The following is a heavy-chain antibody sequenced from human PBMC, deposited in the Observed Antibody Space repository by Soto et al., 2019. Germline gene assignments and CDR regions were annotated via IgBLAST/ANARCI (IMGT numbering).Heavy chain of an antibody. D-gene: IGHD1-26*01. Sequence: EVQLVESGGGLVQPGGSLRLSCAASGFTFSSYSMHWVRQAPGKGLEYVSASSSNGGTTSYANSVKGRFTISRDNSKNRLYLQMGSLRAEDMAVYYCGGYSGDGIWSWGQGTLVTVSS. CDR2: SSSNGGTT. J-gene: IGHJ5*02. CDR1: GFTFSSYS. V-gene: IGHV3-64*01. CDR3: GGYSGDGIWS.